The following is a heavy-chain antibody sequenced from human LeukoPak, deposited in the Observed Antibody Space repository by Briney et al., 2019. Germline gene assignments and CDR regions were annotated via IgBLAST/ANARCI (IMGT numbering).Heavy chain of an antibody. J-gene: IGHJ5*02. Sequence: PSETLSLTCTVSGGSISSSNYYWGWIRQPPGKGLEWIGSIYYTGSIYYNPSLKSRVIISVDMSKNQFSLKLSSVTAADTAVYYCARESNNFDSSGYHSNWFDPWGQGTLVTVSS. CDR3: ARESNNFDSSGYHSNWFDP. CDR1: GGSISSSNYY. CDR2: IYYTGSI. D-gene: IGHD3-22*01. V-gene: IGHV4-39*07.